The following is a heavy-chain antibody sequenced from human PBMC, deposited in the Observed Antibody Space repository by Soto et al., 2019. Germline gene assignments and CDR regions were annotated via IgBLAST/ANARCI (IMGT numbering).Heavy chain of an antibody. CDR3: ARSYHTYYFDY. CDR1: GFTFSNAW. Sequence: EVQLVESGGGLVKPGGSLRLSCGGSGFTFSNAWMNWVRQAPGKGLEWVGRIKSKSDGGTTDYATPVKGRFTISRDDSKNMLYLQMNRLQNEDTAVYFCARSYHTYYFDYWGRGTLVAVSS. CDR2: IKSKSDGGTT. J-gene: IGHJ4*01. D-gene: IGHD1-26*01. V-gene: IGHV3-15*07.